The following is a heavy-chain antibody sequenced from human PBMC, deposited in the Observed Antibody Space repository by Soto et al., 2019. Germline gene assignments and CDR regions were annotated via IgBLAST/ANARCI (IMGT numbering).Heavy chain of an antibody. CDR1: GFTFSSYG. Sequence: QVQLVESGGGVVQPGRSLRLSCAASGFTFSSYGMHWVRQAPGKGLEWVAVISYDGSNKYYADSVKGRFTISRDNSKNTLYLQMNSLRAEDTAVYYCAPRLIYDILTGSEFYYWGQGTLVTVSS. CDR3: APRLIYDILTGSEFYY. V-gene: IGHV3-30*03. CDR2: ISYDGSNK. J-gene: IGHJ4*02. D-gene: IGHD3-9*01.